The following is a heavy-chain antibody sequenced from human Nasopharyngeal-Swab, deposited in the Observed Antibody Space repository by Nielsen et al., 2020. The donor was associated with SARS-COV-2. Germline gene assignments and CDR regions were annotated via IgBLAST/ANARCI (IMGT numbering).Heavy chain of an antibody. V-gene: IGHV3-48*04. D-gene: IGHD5-12*01. J-gene: IGHJ4*02. CDR1: GVTFSSYT. CDR2: ITSGNSV. CDR3: ARERGGGYGDY. Sequence: GEYLKIYGATSGVTFSSYTMTWVRQAPGKGMQWIVYITSGNSVQYADSVRGRFTISRDNAKNSLYLQMNSLTAEDTAVYYCARERGGGYGDYWGQGTLVTVSS.